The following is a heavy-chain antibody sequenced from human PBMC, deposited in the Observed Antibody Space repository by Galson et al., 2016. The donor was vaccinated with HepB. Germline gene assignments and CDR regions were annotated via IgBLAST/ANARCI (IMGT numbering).Heavy chain of an antibody. V-gene: IGHV5-51*01. CDR2: IYPDDSDT. CDR1: GYSFSNFW. D-gene: IGHD2-15*01. J-gene: IGHJ5*02. Sequence: QSGAEVKKPGESLKISCQASGYSFSNFWIAWVRQMPGKGPGWMGIIYPDDSDTRYSPSFQGQVNISADKSISTAYLQWSSLKASDTALYYCARRRGCIGGSCYSGRDNWFDPWGQGTLVTVTP. CDR3: ARRRGCIGGSCYSGRDNWFDP.